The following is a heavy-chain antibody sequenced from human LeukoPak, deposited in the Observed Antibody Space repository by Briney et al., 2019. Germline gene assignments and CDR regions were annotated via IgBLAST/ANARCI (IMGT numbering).Heavy chain of an antibody. D-gene: IGHD4/OR15-4a*01. CDR3: VRHDGRGGATMGALDS. CDR2: IYYGRTT. CDR1: GDSISSSSHH. V-gene: IGHV4-39*01. J-gene: IGHJ4*02. Sequence: SENLSLTCTVSGDSISSSSHHWGWIRQSPGKGLEWIGSIYYGRTTYYNPSLNNRVSISVVTSKNQFSLQLNSMSAADTAVYYCVRHDGRGGATMGALDSWGQGSLVTVSS.